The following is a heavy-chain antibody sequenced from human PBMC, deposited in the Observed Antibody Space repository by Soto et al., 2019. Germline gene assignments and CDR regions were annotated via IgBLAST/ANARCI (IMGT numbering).Heavy chain of an antibody. CDR2: IIPIFGTA. J-gene: IGHJ4*02. V-gene: IGHV1-69*01. Sequence: QVQLVQSGAEVKKPGSSVKVSCKASGGTFSSYAISWVRQAPGQGLEWMGGIIPIFGTANYAQKFQGRVTITADESTSTAYMELSSLRYEDTAVYYCASLVATRSGVSCRHWYDCDYWGQGTLVTVSS. CDR3: ASLVATRSGVSCRHWYDCDY. CDR1: GGTFSSYA. D-gene: IGHD2-15*01.